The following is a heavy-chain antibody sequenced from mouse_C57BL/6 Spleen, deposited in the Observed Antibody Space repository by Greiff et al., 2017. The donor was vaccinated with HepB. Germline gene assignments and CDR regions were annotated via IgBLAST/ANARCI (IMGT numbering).Heavy chain of an antibody. Sequence: VQLQQSGGDLVKPGGSLKLSCAASGFTFSSYGMSWVRQTPDKRLEWVATISSGGSYTYYPDSVKGRFTISRDNAKNTLYLQISSLKSEDTAMYYCASYDYPAGFAYWGQGTLVTVSA. CDR2: ISSGGSYT. CDR3: ASYDYPAGFAY. V-gene: IGHV5-6*01. D-gene: IGHD2-4*01. CDR1: GFTFSSYG. J-gene: IGHJ3*01.